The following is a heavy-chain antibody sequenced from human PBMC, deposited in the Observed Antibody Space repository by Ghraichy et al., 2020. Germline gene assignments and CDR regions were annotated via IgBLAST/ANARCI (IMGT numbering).Heavy chain of an antibody. CDR1: GFSFSNAW. D-gene: IGHD3-22*01. CDR3: IRGSGYYEY. J-gene: IGHJ4*02. V-gene: IGHV3-15*01. CDR2: IKSKTDGGPI. Sequence: GGSLRLPCAASGFSFSNAWMSWVRQAPGKGLERVGLIKSKTDGGPIDYAVPVKGRFTISRDDSINTLYLQMNSLKTEDTAVYYCIRGSGYYEYWGQGTLVTVSS.